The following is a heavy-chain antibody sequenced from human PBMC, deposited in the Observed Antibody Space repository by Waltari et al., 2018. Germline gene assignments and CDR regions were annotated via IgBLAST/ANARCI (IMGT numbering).Heavy chain of an antibody. Sequence: EVQLVESGGGLIQPGGSLRLSCAASGFTVSCNYMSWVRQAPGKGLELVSVSYSGGSTYYAASVKCRFTISRDNSKNTLYLQMNSLRAEDTAVYYCARWEASGYSYGYYFDYWGQGTLVIVSS. CDR3: ARWEASGYSYGYYFDY. CDR2: SYSGGST. V-gene: IGHV3-53*01. CDR1: GFTVSCNY. D-gene: IGHD5-18*01. J-gene: IGHJ4*02.